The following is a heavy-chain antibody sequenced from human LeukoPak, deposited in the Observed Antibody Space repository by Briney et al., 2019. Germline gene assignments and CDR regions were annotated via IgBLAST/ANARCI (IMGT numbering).Heavy chain of an antibody. Sequence: NPSQTLSLTCTVSGGSISSGSYYWSWIRQPAGRGLEWIGRIYTSGSTNYNPSLKSRVTISVDTSKNQFSLKLSSVTAADTAVYYCAREFLVGQIDYWGQGTLVTVSS. CDR3: AREFLVGQIDY. V-gene: IGHV4-61*02. D-gene: IGHD2-8*02. CDR1: GGSISSGSYY. J-gene: IGHJ4*02. CDR2: IYTSGST.